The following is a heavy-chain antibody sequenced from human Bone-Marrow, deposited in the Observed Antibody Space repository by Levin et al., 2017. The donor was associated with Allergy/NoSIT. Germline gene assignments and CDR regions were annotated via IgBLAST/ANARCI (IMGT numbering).Heavy chain of an antibody. CDR3: ARDDLVYYDSSGQNAFDI. CDR2: ISSSSSYI. V-gene: IGHV3-21*01. D-gene: IGHD3-22*01. CDR1: GFTFSSYS. Sequence: KHGESLKISCAASGFTFSSYSMNWVRQAPGKGLEWVSSISSSSSYIYYADSVKGRFTISRDNAKNSLYLQMNSLRAEDTAVYYCARDDLVYYDSSGQNAFDIWGQGTMVTVSS. J-gene: IGHJ3*02.